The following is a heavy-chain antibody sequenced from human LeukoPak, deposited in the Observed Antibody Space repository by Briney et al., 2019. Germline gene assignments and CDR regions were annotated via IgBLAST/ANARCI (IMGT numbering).Heavy chain of an antibody. J-gene: IGHJ4*02. CDR3: ARFSGSYSSYQGSYYFDY. D-gene: IGHD6-6*01. CDR2: INPSGGST. V-gene: IGHV1-46*01. CDR1: GYTFTSYY. Sequence: ASVKVSCKASGYTFTSYYMHWVRQAPGQGLEWMGIINPSGGSTSYAQKFQGRVTMTRDTSTSTVYMELSSLRSEDTAVYYCARFSGSYSSYQGSYYFDYWGQGTLVTVSS.